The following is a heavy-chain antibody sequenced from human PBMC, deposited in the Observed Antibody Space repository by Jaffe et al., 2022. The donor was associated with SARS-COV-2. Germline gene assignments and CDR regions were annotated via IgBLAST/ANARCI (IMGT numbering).Heavy chain of an antibody. D-gene: IGHD2-15*01. CDR2: IYYNGGT. J-gene: IGHJ4*02. CDR3: ATRGVGAARSFGY. Sequence: QVQLQESGPGLVKPSETLSLTCTVSGDSISSYYWNWIRQPPGKGLEWIGYIYYNGGTDYNPSLKSRVTISVDTSKNQFSLKLSSVSAADTAVYYCATRGVGAARSFGYWGQGTLVTVSS. V-gene: IGHV4-59*01. CDR1: GDSISSYY.